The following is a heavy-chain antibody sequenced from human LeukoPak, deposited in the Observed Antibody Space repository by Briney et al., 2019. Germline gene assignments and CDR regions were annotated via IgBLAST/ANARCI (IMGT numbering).Heavy chain of an antibody. J-gene: IGHJ4*02. CDR1: GFTFDDHA. CDR3: AKAFDWLPRSGPYFDY. CDR2: ISWNSGSI. V-gene: IGHV3-9*03. Sequence: GGSLRLSCAASGFTFDDHAMHWVRQAPGKGLEWVSGISWNSGSIGYADSVKGRFAISRDNAKNSLYLQMNSLRAEDMALYYCAKAFDWLPRSGPYFDYWGQGTLVTVSS. D-gene: IGHD3-9*01.